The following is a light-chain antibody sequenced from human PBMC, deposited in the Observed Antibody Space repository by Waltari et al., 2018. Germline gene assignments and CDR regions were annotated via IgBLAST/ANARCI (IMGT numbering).Light chain of an antibody. CDR2: IHRDGSH. CDR3: QTGGHGTWV. CDR1: SGHRNTI. V-gene: IGLV4-69*01. J-gene: IGLJ3*02. Sequence: LVLTQSPSASASLAAPVKLTCTLASGHRNTIVACRPPQPEEGPRYLMKIHRDGSHSKGDEIPDRFSGSSSGAERYLTISSVQSEDEADYYCQTGGHGTWVFGGGTKLTVL.